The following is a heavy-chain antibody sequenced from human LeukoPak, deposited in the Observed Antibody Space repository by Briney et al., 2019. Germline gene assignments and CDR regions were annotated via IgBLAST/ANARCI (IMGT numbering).Heavy chain of an antibody. D-gene: IGHD3-16*02. V-gene: IGHV4-34*01. CDR1: GGSFSGYY. CDR2: INHSGST. CDR3: AGVAIRDYVWGSYRSHFDY. Sequence: WETLSLTCAVYGGSFSGYYWSWIRQPPGKGLEWIGEINHSGSTNYNPSLKSRVTISVDTSKNQFSLKLSSVTAADTAVYYCAGVAIRDYVWGSYRSHFDYWGQGTLVTVSS. J-gene: IGHJ4*02.